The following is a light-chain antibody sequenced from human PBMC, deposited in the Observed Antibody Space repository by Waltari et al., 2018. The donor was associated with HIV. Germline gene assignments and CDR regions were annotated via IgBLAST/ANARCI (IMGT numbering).Light chain of an antibody. V-gene: IGKV3-15*01. CDR1: QTVSTN. CDR3: QQYNDWPTT. CDR2: DAS. J-gene: IGKJ1*01. Sequence: EIALTNSAATLSVSPGERATLSCRDSQTVSTNLAWYQQKPGQAPRVLIYDASTRATGTPARFSGSGSGTEFTLTISSLQSEDFAVYFCQQYNDWPTTFGQGTKVEIK.